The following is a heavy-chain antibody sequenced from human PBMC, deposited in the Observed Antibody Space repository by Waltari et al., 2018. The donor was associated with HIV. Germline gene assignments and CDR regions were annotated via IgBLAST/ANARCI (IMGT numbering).Heavy chain of an antibody. CDR2: INSDGSST. CDR3: APGRGWFDP. J-gene: IGHJ5*02. V-gene: IGHV3-74*01. D-gene: IGHD3-10*01. CDR1: GFTFSSYW. Sequence: EVQMVESGVGFVQPGGFLSLCCAASGFTFSSYWLPWVRQAPGKGLVWVSRINSDGSSTNYADSVKGRFTISRDNAKNTLYLQMNSLRVEDTTVYYCAPGRGWFDPWGQGTLVTVSS.